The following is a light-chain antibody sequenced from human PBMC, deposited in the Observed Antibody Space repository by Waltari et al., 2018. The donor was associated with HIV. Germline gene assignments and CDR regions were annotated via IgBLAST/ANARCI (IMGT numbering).Light chain of an antibody. J-gene: IGLJ1*01. Sequence: QSALTQRRGVSGSPGQAVTISCTRTSSDLGHFDYVPWYQHYPGKAPKVLIYEASPRPSGVPDRFTASKSGITASLTISGLQDEDEADYYCFSYAGTYTYVFGAGTTVTVL. CDR2: EAS. CDR1: SSDLGHFDY. CDR3: FSYAGTYTYV. V-gene: IGLV2-11*01.